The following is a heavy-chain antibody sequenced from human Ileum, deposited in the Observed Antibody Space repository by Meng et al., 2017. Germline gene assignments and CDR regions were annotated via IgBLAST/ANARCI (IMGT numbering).Heavy chain of an antibody. Sequence: SETLSLTCTVSGYSSSLKYFCGWIRQAPGKGLEWMWSVDHTGSSYYNPSLKSRVTISVDISKNQFSLKLNSVTAADTAVYFCAGDHVACNWFFYWGQGTLVTVSS. J-gene: IGHJ5*01. CDR3: AGDHVACNWFFY. D-gene: IGHD2-21*01. CDR1: GYSSSLKYF. CDR2: VDHTGSS. V-gene: IGHV4-38-2*02.